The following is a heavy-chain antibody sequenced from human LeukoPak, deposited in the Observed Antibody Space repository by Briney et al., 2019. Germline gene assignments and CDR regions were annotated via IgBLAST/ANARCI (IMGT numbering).Heavy chain of an antibody. CDR3: ARDPFSSSWYGAFDI. CDR1: GFTFISYT. V-gene: IGHV3-21*01. Sequence: GGSLRLSCAASGFTFISYTMHWVRQAPGTGLEWVSSISSSSNYIYYADSVKGRFTISRDNAKNSLYLQMNSLRAEDTAVYYCARDPFSSSWYGAFDIWGQGTMVTVSS. J-gene: IGHJ3*02. CDR2: ISSSSNYI. D-gene: IGHD6-13*01.